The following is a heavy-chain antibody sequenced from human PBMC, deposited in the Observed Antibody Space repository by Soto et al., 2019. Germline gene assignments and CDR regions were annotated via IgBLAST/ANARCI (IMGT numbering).Heavy chain of an antibody. CDR2: IVPLFGTT. CDR3: AKASGRSWYNWFDP. V-gene: IGHV1-69*01. J-gene: IGHJ5*02. Sequence: QVQLVQSGAEVKKPVSSVKVSCKASGGNFTSYAISWVRQAPGQGLEFMGGIVPLFGTTNYAHKFRGRVTVTADESTSTVYMEMSSLRSEDTAVYYCAKASGRSWYNWFDPWGEGTLVTVST. D-gene: IGHD6-13*01. CDR1: GGNFTSYA.